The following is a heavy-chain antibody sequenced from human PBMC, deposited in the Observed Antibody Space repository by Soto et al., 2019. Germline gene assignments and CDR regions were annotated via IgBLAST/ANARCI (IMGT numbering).Heavy chain of an antibody. J-gene: IGHJ4*02. V-gene: IGHV1-69*01. CDR1: GGPFSSSA. CDR3: ASHREFDY. CDR2: ILPIFGTA. Sequence: QVQLVPSGAEVKKPGSSVKVSCQASGGPFSSSAIRWVRPAPGQGLGWMGGILPIFGTANYAQKFQGRVTITADESTSTAYMELSSLRCEDTAVYYCASHREFDYWGQGTLVTVSS. D-gene: IGHD1-26*01.